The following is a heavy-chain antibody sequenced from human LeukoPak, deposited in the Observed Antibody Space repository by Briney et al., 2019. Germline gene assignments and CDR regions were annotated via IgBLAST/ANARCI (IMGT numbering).Heavy chain of an antibody. Sequence: GGSLRLSCAASGFTFSSYSMNWVRQAPGKGLEWVSYISSSSSTIYYADSVKGRFTISRDNAKNSLYLQMNSLRAEDTAVYYCARVECELLRAFDYWGQGTLVTVSS. J-gene: IGHJ4*02. CDR3: ARVECELLRAFDY. CDR2: ISSSSSTI. D-gene: IGHD1-26*01. V-gene: IGHV3-48*01. CDR1: GFTFSSYS.